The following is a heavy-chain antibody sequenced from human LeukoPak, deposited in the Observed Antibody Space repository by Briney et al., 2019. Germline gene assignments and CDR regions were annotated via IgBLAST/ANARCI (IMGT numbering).Heavy chain of an antibody. CDR2: IYSGGST. J-gene: IGHJ6*04. V-gene: IGHV3-53*01. Sequence: GGSLRLSCAASGFTVSSNYMSWVRQAPGKGLGWVSVIYSGGSTYYADSVKGRFTISRDNSKNTLYLQMNSLRAEDTAVYYCARDMLVRGVGGMDVWGKGTTVTVSS. CDR3: ARDMLVRGVGGMDV. CDR1: GFTVSSNY. D-gene: IGHD3-10*01.